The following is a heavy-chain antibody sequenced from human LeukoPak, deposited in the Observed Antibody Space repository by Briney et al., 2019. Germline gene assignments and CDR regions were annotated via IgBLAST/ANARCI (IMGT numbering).Heavy chain of an antibody. CDR2: ISAYNGNT. J-gene: IGHJ4*02. CDR1: GYTFTSYG. V-gene: IGHV1-18*01. Sequence: ASVKVSCKASGYTFTSYGISWVRQAPGQGLEWMGWISAYNGNTNYAQKLQGRVTMTTDTSTSTAYMELRSLRSDDTAVYYCATLDDYDSSGYPLGWGQGTLVTVSS. D-gene: IGHD3-22*01. CDR3: ATLDDYDSSGYPLG.